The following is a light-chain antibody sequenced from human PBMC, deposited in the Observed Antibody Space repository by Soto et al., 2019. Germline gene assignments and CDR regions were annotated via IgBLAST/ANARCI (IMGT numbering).Light chain of an antibody. V-gene: IGKV3-20*01. CDR2: GAS. CDR1: QSVSSDY. Sequence: EIVLTQSPGTLSLSPGERATLSCRASQSVSSDYLAWYQQRPGQAPSLLIYGASSRATAIPDRFSGSGSGTDFTLTISRLEPEDSAVYYCQQYGSSPPITFGGGTKVEIK. J-gene: IGKJ4*01. CDR3: QQYGSSPPIT.